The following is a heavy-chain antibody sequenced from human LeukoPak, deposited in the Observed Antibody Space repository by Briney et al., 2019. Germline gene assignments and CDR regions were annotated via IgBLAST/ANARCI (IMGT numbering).Heavy chain of an antibody. CDR3: AKVLRGLAYYGDYRD. CDR1: GFTFSSYA. V-gene: IGHV3-23*01. J-gene: IGHJ4*02. CDR2: ISDTGRST. Sequence: GGSLIPSCAASGFTFSSYAMSWVRQAPGKGLEWVSGISDTGRSTYYADSVKGRFTISRSNSKNTLYLQMNSLRDEDTAVYYCAKVLRGLAYYGDYRDWGQGTLVTVSS. D-gene: IGHD4-17*01.